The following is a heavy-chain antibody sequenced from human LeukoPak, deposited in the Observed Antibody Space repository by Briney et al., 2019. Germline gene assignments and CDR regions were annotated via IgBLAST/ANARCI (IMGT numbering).Heavy chain of an antibody. Sequence: SVKVSCKASGGTFSSYAISWVRQAPGQGLEWMGRIIPILGIANYAQKFQGRVTITADKSTSTAYMELSSLRSEDTAVYYCARVGGSGWALRNYYYGMDVWGQGTTVTVSS. CDR3: ARVGGSGWALRNYYYGMDV. J-gene: IGHJ6*02. V-gene: IGHV1-69*04. CDR2: IIPILGIA. D-gene: IGHD2-15*01. CDR1: GGTFSSYA.